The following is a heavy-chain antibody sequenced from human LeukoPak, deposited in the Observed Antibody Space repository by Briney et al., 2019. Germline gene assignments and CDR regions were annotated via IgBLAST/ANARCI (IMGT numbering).Heavy chain of an antibody. Sequence: GGSLRLSCAAAGFTFDDYAMNWVRQAPGKGLEWVSGINWNGGSTYYRDSVKGRFTISRDNAKNSLYLQMNSLRAEDTALYYCARVKGSGYRNSIDYWGQGTLVTVSS. CDR3: ARVKGSGYRNSIDY. CDR1: GFTFDDYA. V-gene: IGHV3-20*04. CDR2: INWNGGST. J-gene: IGHJ4*02. D-gene: IGHD3-3*01.